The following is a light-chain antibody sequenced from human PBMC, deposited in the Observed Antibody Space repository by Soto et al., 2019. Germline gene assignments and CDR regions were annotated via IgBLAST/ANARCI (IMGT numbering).Light chain of an antibody. CDR2: AAS. V-gene: IGKV1-27*01. Sequence: DIQMTQSPSSLSASVGDRVTISCRASQGIANYLAWYQQKPGKVPELLIYAASTLHSGVPSRFSGSRSGTEFTLTISSLQPEDVASYYCQKYSSARWTFGQGTKVEIK. CDR1: QGIANY. CDR3: QKYSSARWT. J-gene: IGKJ1*01.